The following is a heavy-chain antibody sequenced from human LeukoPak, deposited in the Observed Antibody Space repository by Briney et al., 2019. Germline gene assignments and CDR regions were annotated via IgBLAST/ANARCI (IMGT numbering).Heavy chain of an antibody. D-gene: IGHD1-1*01. CDR3: AKDQRLEGTNAGTVLDY. V-gene: IGHV1-69*06. CDR2: IIPIFGTA. J-gene: IGHJ4*02. Sequence: ASVKVSCKASGGTFSSYAISWVRQAPGQGLEWMGGIIPIFGTANYARKFQGRVTITADKSTSTAYMELSSLRPEDTALYHCAKDQRLEGTNAGTVLDYWGQGILVSVTS. CDR1: GGTFSSYA.